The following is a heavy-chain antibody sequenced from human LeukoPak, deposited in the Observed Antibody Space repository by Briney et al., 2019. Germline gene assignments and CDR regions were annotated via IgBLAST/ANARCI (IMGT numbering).Heavy chain of an antibody. CDR3: VAVSAATDAFDI. CDR2: TYYRSKLYN. CDR1: GDSVSSNNAA. J-gene: IGHJ3*02. V-gene: IGHV6-1*01. D-gene: IGHD2-2*01. Sequence: SQTLSLTCAISGDSVSSNNAAWNWMRHSPSRGLEWLGRTYYRSKLYNDYAVSVKSRITIPPDPSKTQFSLQLNSVTPEDTAVYYCVAVSAATDAFDIWGQGTMVTVSS.